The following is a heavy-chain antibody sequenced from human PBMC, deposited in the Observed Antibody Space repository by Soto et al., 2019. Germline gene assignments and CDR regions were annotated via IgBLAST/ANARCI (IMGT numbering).Heavy chain of an antibody. Sequence: PGGSLRLSCAASGFSVSSNYMSWVRQAPGKGLEWVSVIYSGGSTYYADPVKGRFTISRDNSKNTLYLQMNSLRAEDTAVYYCARTSSSRGNYYYYYGMDVWGQGTTVTVSS. CDR2: IYSGGST. CDR1: GFSVSSNY. V-gene: IGHV3-53*01. D-gene: IGHD6-13*01. J-gene: IGHJ6*02. CDR3: ARTSSSRGNYYYYYGMDV.